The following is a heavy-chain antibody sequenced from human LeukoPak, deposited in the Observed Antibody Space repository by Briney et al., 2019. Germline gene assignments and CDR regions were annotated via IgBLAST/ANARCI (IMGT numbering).Heavy chain of an antibody. Sequence: GGSLRLSCAASGFTFSDHYMDWVRQAPGKGLEWVGRTRNKANSYTTEYAASVKGRFTISRDDSKNSLYLQMNSLKTEDTAVYYCARGAIFGVVGPYYYYYGMDVWGQGTTVTVSS. J-gene: IGHJ6*02. V-gene: IGHV3-72*01. CDR3: ARGAIFGVVGPYYYYYGMDV. CDR2: TRNKANSYTT. CDR1: GFTFSDHY. D-gene: IGHD3-3*01.